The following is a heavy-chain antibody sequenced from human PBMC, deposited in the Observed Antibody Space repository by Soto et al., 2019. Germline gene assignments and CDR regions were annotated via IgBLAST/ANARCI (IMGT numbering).Heavy chain of an antibody. CDR3: ARGMTYYDYVRGSYRWYYFDY. CDR2: IYHSGST. J-gene: IGHJ4*02. V-gene: IGHV4-30-2*01. D-gene: IGHD3-16*02. CDR1: GGSISSGGYS. Sequence: SETLSLTCAVSGGSISSGGYSWSWIRQPPGKGLEWIGYIYHSGSTYYNPSLKSRVTISVDRSKNQFSLKLSSVTAADTAVYYCARGMTYYDYVRGSYRWYYFDYWGQGTLVTVS.